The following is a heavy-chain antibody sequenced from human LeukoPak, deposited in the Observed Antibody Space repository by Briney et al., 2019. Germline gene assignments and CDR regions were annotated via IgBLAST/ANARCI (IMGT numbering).Heavy chain of an antibody. D-gene: IGHD1-14*01. CDR3: AKATGYLL. Sequence: PGGSLRLSCAASGFTFSSYAMHWVRQAPGKGLEWVSTISNSDGSTYYADSVKGRFTISRDNSENTLYLQMNSLRAEDTAVYYCAKATGYLLWGQGTLVTVSS. CDR2: ISNSDGST. J-gene: IGHJ4*02. CDR1: GFTFSSYA. V-gene: IGHV3-23*01.